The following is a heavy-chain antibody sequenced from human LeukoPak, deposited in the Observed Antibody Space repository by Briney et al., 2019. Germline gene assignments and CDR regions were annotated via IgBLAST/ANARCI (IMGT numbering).Heavy chain of an antibody. CDR2: ISGSGGST. CDR3: ASAYDTSGYHFLTI. D-gene: IGHD3-22*01. J-gene: IGHJ3*02. Sequence: GGSLRLSCAASGFTFSSYAMSWVRQAPGKGLEWVSAISGSGGSTYYADSVKGRFTISRDNSKNTVYLQMDSLRAEDTAVYYCASAYDTSGYHFLTIWGQGTMVTVSS. V-gene: IGHV3-23*01. CDR1: GFTFSSYA.